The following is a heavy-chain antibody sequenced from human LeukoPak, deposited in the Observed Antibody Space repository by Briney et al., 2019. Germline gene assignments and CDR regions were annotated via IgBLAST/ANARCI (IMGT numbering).Heavy chain of an antibody. Sequence: GGSLRLSCAASGFTTSDNYITWVRQAPGKGLQWVSAIYSGGRTNYADSVKGRFSTSRDTSNDTVYLQLNSLRTEDTAVYFCARVPFTASLGDYFDYWGQGALVTVSS. CDR1: GFTTSDNY. V-gene: IGHV3-66*01. CDR2: IYSGGRT. D-gene: IGHD3-16*01. CDR3: ARVPFTASLGDYFDY. J-gene: IGHJ4*02.